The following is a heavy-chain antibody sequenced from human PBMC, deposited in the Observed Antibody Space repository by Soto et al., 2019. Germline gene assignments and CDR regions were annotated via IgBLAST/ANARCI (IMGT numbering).Heavy chain of an antibody. V-gene: IGHV3-30*18. Sequence: PGGSLRLSCAASGFTFSSYGMHWVRQAPGKGLEWVAVISHDGSNKYYADSVKGRFTISRDNSKNTLYLQMNSLRAGDTAVYYCAKVGATIFDYWGQGTLVTVSS. J-gene: IGHJ4*02. CDR2: ISHDGSNK. CDR3: AKVGATIFDY. D-gene: IGHD1-26*01. CDR1: GFTFSSYG.